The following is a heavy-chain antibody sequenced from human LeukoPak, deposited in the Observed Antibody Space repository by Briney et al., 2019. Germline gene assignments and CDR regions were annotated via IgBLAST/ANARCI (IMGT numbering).Heavy chain of an antibody. Sequence: GGSLRLSCAASGFTFSDYYMSWIRQAPGKGLEWVSYISGSSTHTNYADSVKGRFTISRDNAKNSLFLQVSSLRVEDTAVYYCARASYSDSSGYPTPLDYWGQGTLVTVSS. V-gene: IGHV3-11*06. CDR3: ARASYSDSSGYPTPLDY. CDR2: ISGSSTHT. D-gene: IGHD3-22*01. J-gene: IGHJ4*02. CDR1: GFTFSDYY.